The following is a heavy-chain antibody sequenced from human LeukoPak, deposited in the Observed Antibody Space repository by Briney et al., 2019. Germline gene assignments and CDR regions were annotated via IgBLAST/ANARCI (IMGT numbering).Heavy chain of an antibody. Sequence: PVRSLRLSCAASVFTFSIYGMRSVRQAPGKGLEWVSVIWYDVSNKYYADSLKGQFTLSRDNSKTTLYLKMNSMRAEDTAVYYCAREKRITMVRGVTRVTRVFDYWGQGTLVTVSS. D-gene: IGHD3-10*01. CDR1: VFTFSIYG. CDR3: AREKRITMVRGVTRVTRVFDY. V-gene: IGHV3-33*01. J-gene: IGHJ4*02. CDR2: IWYDVSNK.